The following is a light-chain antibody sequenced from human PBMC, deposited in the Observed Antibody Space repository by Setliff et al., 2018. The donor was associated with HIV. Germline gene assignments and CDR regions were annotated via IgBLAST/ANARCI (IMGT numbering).Light chain of an antibody. J-gene: IGLJ1*01. CDR3: CSYASSGSLV. CDR2: EVS. CDR1: SSDVGGYNY. V-gene: IGLV2-8*01. Sequence: LTQPPSASGSPGQSVTISCTGTSSDVGGYNYVSWYQQHPGKAPKLMIYEVSKRPSGVPDRFSGSKSGNTASLTISGLQTEDEAEYYCCSYASSGSLVFGTGTKVTVL.